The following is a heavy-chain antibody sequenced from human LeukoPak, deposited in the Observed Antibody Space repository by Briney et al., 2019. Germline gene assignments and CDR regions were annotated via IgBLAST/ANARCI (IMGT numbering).Heavy chain of an antibody. J-gene: IGHJ4*02. D-gene: IGHD5-18*01. V-gene: IGHV1-69*13. CDR3: ARVWSERSARDNGGYSYGFPFDY. Sequence: SVKVSCKASGGTFSSYAISWVRQAPGQGLEWMGGIIPIFGTANYAQRFQGRVTITADESTSTAYMELSSLRSEDTAVYYCARVWSERSARDNGGYSYGFPFDYWGQGTLVTVSS. CDR1: GGTFSSYA. CDR2: IIPIFGTA.